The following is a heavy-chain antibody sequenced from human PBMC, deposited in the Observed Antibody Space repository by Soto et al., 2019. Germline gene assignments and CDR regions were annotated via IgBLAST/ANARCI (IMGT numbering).Heavy chain of an antibody. V-gene: IGHV3-74*01. CDR1: GFTFSSHW. D-gene: IGHD5-18*01. CDR3: ASSLISTAYLNY. Sequence: GGSLRLSCAASGFTFSSHWMHWVRQSPGKGLVWVSRINTDGSATNYADYVKGRFTVSRDSAKNTLYLQMNSLRGEDTAVYYCASSLISTAYLNYWGQGTWVTVFS. CDR2: INTDGSAT. J-gene: IGHJ4*02.